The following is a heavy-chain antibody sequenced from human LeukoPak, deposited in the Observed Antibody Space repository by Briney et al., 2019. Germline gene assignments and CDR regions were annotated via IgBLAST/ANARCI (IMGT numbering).Heavy chain of an antibody. J-gene: IGHJ6*03. CDR2: LYPGDSDT. CDR3: ARRSFDYYYMDV. V-gene: IGHV5-51*01. D-gene: IGHD2/OR15-2a*01. CDR1: GYSFTIYW. Sequence: HGESLKISCMDSGYSFTIYWIAWVRQMHGKGLEWMGILYPGDSDTRYNPSFQGPVTISAHKSLSTSCLQWNSLRAPDTVIYYRARRSFDYYYMDVWGKGTTVTVSS.